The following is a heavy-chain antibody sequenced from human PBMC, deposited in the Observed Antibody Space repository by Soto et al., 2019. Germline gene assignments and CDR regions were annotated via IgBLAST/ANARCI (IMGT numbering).Heavy chain of an antibody. Sequence: GSLRPSFVASGFTFSSYAVSWVRQAPGKGPEWISSIRGSGSTIYYADSVKGRFTISRDNSKNTLYLQMSSLRAEDTAVYYCAKVFYYYDSSGYYYFDYWGQGTLVTVSS. CDR2: IRGSGSTI. V-gene: IGHV3-23*01. D-gene: IGHD3-22*01. CDR3: AKVFYYYDSSGYYYFDY. CDR1: GFTFSSYA. J-gene: IGHJ4*02.